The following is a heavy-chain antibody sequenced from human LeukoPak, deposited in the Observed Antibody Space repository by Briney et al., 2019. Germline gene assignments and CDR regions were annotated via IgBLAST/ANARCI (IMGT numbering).Heavy chain of an antibody. CDR3: ARAPYTSGWYFAFDY. V-gene: IGHV3-30-3*01. CDR1: GFTFSTYT. CDR2: ISYEGSKQ. Sequence: GGSLRLSCAASGFTFSTYTMHWVRQAPGKGLEWVALISYEGSKQNYADSVKGRFTISRDNSQNTLYLEMSGLRTEDTAVYYCARAPYTSGWYFAFDYWGQGTLVTVSS. D-gene: IGHD6-19*01. J-gene: IGHJ4*02.